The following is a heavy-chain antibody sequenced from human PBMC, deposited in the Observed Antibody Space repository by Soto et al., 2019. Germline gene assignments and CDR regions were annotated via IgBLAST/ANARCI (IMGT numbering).Heavy chain of an antibody. Sequence: GESLKISCKGSGYSFTSYWISWVRQMPGKGLEWMGRIDPGDSYTNYSPPFQGHVTISADKSISTAYLQWSSLKASDTAMYYCARTGVPAAYYYYGMDVWGQGTTVTV. CDR3: ARTGVPAAYYYYGMDV. CDR2: IDPGDSYT. CDR1: GYSFTSYW. V-gene: IGHV5-10-1*01. J-gene: IGHJ6*02. D-gene: IGHD2-2*01.